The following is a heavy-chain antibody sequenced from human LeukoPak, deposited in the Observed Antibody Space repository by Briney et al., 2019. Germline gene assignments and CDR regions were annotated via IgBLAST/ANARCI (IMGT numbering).Heavy chain of an antibody. D-gene: IGHD3-10*01. CDR2: IKQDGSEK. V-gene: IGHV3-7*01. Sequence: GGSLRLSCAASGFNFNTYWMGWVRQAPGKGLEWVANIKQDGSEKYYVDCVEGRFTISRDNAKNSMYLQMNSLRAEDTAVYYCASPLMYYYGSETYFWFDPWGQGTLVTVSS. J-gene: IGHJ5*02. CDR3: ASPLMYYYGSETYFWFDP. CDR1: GFNFNTYW.